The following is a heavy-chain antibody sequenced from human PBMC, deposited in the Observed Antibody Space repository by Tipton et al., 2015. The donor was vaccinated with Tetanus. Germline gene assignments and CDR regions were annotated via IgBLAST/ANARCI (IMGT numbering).Heavy chain of an antibody. CDR1: GGSIGSGAYY. D-gene: IGHD3-10*01. CDR3: ARISLGEGAFDI. CDR2: IYDSGST. V-gene: IGHV4-31*03. J-gene: IGHJ3*02. Sequence: LRLSCTVSGGSIGSGAYYWSWIRQHPGKGLEWIGNIYDSGSTYYNTSLKSRVTISVDTSKNQFSLKLNSVTAADTAVYYCARISLGEGAFDIWGQGTMVTVSS.